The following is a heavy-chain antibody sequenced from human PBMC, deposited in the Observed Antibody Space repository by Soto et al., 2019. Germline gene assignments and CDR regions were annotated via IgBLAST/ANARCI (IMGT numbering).Heavy chain of an antibody. J-gene: IGHJ5*02. V-gene: IGHV4-61*01. CDR3: ARASIAARLFDP. CDR2: IYYSGST. D-gene: IGHD6-6*01. Sequence: QVQLQESGPGLVKPSETLSLTCTVSGGSVSSGSYYWSWIRQPPGKGLEWIGYIYYSGSTNYNPSLKSRVTIAVDTSKNQFSLKLSSVTAADTAVYYCARASIAARLFDPWGQGTLVTVSS. CDR1: GGSVSSGSYY.